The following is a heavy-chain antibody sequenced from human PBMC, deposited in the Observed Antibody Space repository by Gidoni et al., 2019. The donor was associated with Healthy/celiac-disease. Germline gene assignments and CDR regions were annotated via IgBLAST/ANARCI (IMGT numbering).Heavy chain of an antibody. CDR3: ATGGIGGWYAFDI. CDR1: GSTLTELS. CDR2: FDPEDGET. Sequence: QVQLAQSGAEVKQPGASVKVSCKVSGSTLTELSMHWVRQAPGKGLAWMGGFDPEDGETIYAQKFQGRVTMTEDTSTDTAYMELSSLRSEDTAVYYCATGGIGGWYAFDIWGQGTMVTVSS. J-gene: IGHJ3*02. D-gene: IGHD6-19*01. V-gene: IGHV1-24*01.